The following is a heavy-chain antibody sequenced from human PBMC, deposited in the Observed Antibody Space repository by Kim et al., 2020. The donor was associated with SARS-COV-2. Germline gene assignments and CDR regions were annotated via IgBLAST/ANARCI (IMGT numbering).Heavy chain of an antibody. Sequence: ASVKVSCKVSGYTLTELSMHWVRQAPGKGLEWMGGFDPEDGETIYAQKFQGRVTMTEDTSTDTAYMELSSLRSEDTAVYYCARTSMLRNWFDPWGQGTLVTVSS. CDR1: GYTLTELS. J-gene: IGHJ5*02. CDR3: ARTSMLRNWFDP. CDR2: FDPEDGET. D-gene: IGHD2-8*01. V-gene: IGHV1-24*01.